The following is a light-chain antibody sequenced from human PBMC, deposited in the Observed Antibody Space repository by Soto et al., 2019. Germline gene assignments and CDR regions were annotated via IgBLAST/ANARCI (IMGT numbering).Light chain of an antibody. Sequence: EIVMTQSPATLSVSPGERATLSCRASQSVNIYLAWYQQKPGQAPRLLMYGISRRATGIPDRFSGSGSGTDFTLTITRLEPEDFAVYYCQQYVTSSPRTFGQGTKVEIK. CDR1: QSVNIY. CDR2: GIS. J-gene: IGKJ1*01. V-gene: IGKV3-20*01. CDR3: QQYVTSSPRT.